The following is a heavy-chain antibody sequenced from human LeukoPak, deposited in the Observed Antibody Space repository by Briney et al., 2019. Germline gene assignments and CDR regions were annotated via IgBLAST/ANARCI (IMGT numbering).Heavy chain of an antibody. CDR2: INHSGST. CDR3: ARGWRYYGSGSYCWFDP. CDR1: GGSFSGYY. D-gene: IGHD3-10*01. Sequence: SETLSLTCAVYGGSFSGYYWSWIPQPPGKGLEWIGEINHSGSTNYNPSLKSRVTISVDTSKNQFSLKLSSVTAADTAVYYCARGWRYYGSGSYCWFDPWGQGTLVTVSS. J-gene: IGHJ5*02. V-gene: IGHV4-34*01.